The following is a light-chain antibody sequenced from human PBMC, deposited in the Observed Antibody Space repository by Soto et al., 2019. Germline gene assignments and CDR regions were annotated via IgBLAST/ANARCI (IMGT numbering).Light chain of an antibody. CDR1: QRVSSSY. CDR2: GAS. V-gene: IGKV3D-7*01. J-gene: IGKJ1*01. CDR3: QQDYNLPRA. Sequence: PGERVTLSCRASQRVSSSYLTWYQQKPGQVPRLLIYGASTRATSSPARFSGSGSGTDFTLTISSLQPEDFAVYYCQQDYNLPRAFGQGTKVEIK.